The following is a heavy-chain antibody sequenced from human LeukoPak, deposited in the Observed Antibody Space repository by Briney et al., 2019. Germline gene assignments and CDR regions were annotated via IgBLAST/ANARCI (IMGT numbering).Heavy chain of an antibody. CDR3: AREGGVDTAMEMDV. J-gene: IGHJ6*04. V-gene: IGHV4-59*01. CDR1: GGSISSYY. CDR2: IYYSGST. Sequence: SETLSLTCTVSGGSISSYYWGWIRQPPGKGLEWIGYIYYSGSTNYNPSLKSRVTISVDTSKNQFSLKLSPVTAADTAVYYCAREGGVDTAMEMDVWGKGTTVTVSS. D-gene: IGHD5-18*01.